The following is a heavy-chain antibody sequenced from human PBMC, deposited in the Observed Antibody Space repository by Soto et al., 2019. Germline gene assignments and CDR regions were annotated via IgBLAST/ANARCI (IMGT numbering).Heavy chain of an antibody. V-gene: IGHV4-4*09. CDR2: LYSSGST. Sequence: QVQLQESGPGLVKPSATLSLSCSVSGGSISGHYWSWVRQTPGKGLEWIGSLYSSGSTNYNPSLKSRVTISVDTSKNHFSLRLTSVTAADTAVYYCARGPYYDLIWNYYYMDVWGKGTSVTVSS. CDR3: ARGPYYDLIWNYYYMDV. CDR1: GGSISGHY. D-gene: IGHD3-16*01. J-gene: IGHJ6*03.